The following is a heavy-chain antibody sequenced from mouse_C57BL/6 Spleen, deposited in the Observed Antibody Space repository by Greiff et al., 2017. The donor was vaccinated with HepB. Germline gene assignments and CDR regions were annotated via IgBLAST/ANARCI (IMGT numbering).Heavy chain of an antibody. CDR1: GFSFNTYA. CDR2: IRSKSNNYAT. V-gene: IGHV10-1*01. D-gene: IGHD2-12*01. CDR3: VRGYDGGGYAMED. Sequence: VQLKESGGGLVQPKGSLKLSCAASGFSFNTYAMNWVRQAPGKGLEWVARIRSKSNNYATYYAYSVKDRFTITRDDSESMLYLTMTNLKTEGTAMYEGVRGYDGGGYAMEDRGQGATVTV. J-gene: IGHJ4*01.